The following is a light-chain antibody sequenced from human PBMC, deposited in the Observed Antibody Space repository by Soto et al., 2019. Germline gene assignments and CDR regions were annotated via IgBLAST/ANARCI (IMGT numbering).Light chain of an antibody. Sequence: QSVLTQPPSASGSPGQSGTISCTGTTSDVGAYNYLSWYQQHPGKAPKLMIYEVSKRPSGVPDRFSGSKSGNTASLTVSGLQAEDEADYYCSSYSGSRNYVFGTGTKVTVL. V-gene: IGLV2-8*01. CDR2: EVS. CDR1: TSDVGAYNY. CDR3: SSYSGSRNYV. J-gene: IGLJ1*01.